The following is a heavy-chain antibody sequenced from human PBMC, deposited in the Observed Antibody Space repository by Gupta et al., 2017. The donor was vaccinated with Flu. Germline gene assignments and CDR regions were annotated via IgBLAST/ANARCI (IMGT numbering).Heavy chain of an antibody. V-gene: IGHV3-23*01. J-gene: IGHJ6*02. CDR2: ISGSGGST. CDR3: AKDVERSGIVGAIYGMDV. CDR1: GFTFSSYA. D-gene: IGHD1-26*01. Sequence: PGGSLRLSCAASGFTFSSYAMSWVRQAPGKGLEWVSAISGSGGSTYYADSVKGRFTISRDNSKNTLYLQMNSLRAEDTAVHYCAKDVERSGIVGAIYGMDVWGQGTTVTVSS.